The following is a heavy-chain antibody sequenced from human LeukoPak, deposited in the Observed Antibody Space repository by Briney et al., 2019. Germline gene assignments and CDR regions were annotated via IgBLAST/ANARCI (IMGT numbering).Heavy chain of an antibody. J-gene: IGHJ5*02. Sequence: ASVKVSCKTSGYSFTDYYIHWVRQAPGQGLEWMGWINTKSGRTSSARKFQGRVTMTRDASITTVYMDMAWLTSDDTAIYFCAREDFIDAGPYLIGPWGQGTLVTVSS. D-gene: IGHD3-3*01. V-gene: IGHV1-2*02. CDR1: GYSFTDYY. CDR3: AREDFIDAGPYLIGP. CDR2: INTKSGRT.